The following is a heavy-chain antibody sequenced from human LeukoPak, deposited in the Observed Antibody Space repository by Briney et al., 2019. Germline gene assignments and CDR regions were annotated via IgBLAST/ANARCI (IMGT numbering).Heavy chain of an antibody. J-gene: IGHJ4*02. Sequence: GGSLRLSCAASGFTFSSYAMHWVRQAPGKGLEWVAVISYDGSNKYYADSVKGRFTISRDNSKNTLYLQVNSLRADDTAVYYCAKGRDYGDPSYYFDYWGQGTLVTVSS. V-gene: IGHV3-30-3*01. CDR2: ISYDGSNK. CDR3: AKGRDYGDPSYYFDY. CDR1: GFTFSSYA. D-gene: IGHD4-17*01.